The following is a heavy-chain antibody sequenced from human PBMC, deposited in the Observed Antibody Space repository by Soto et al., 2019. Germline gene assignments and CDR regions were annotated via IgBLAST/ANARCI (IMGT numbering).Heavy chain of an antibody. CDR2: ISGSGGST. CDR1: GFTFGTYA. J-gene: IGHJ3*02. CDR3: AREPPTYCSSTSCRGPGALDI. Sequence: GGSLRLSCAGSGFTFGTYAMSWVRQTPGKGLEWVSAISGSGGSTYYADSVKGRFTISRDNSKNTLYLQMNSLRAEDTAVYYCAREPPTYCSSTSCRGPGALDIWGQGTMVTVSS. V-gene: IGHV3-23*01. D-gene: IGHD2-2*01.